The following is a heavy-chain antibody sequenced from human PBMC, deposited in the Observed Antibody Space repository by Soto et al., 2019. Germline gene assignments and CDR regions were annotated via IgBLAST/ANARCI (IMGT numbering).Heavy chain of an antibody. CDR2: IKSKTDGGTT. J-gene: IGHJ1*01. V-gene: IGHV3-15*01. Sequence: GGSLRLSCAASGFTFSNAWMSWVRQAPGKGLEWVGRIKSKTDGGTTDYAAPVKGRFTISRDDSKNTLYLQMNSLKTEDTAVYYCTTDPEQWLPQGAVYFQHWGQGTQVTVSS. CDR3: TTDPEQWLPQGAVYFQH. D-gene: IGHD6-19*01. CDR1: GFTFSNAW.